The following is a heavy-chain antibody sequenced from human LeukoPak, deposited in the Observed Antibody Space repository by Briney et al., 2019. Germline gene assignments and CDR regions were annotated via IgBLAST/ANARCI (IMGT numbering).Heavy chain of an antibody. Sequence: SETLSLTCTVSGGSISSSSYYWGWIRQPPGKGLEWIGSIYYTGSTYYNPSLKSRVTISVDTSKNQFSLKLISVTAADTAVYYCARGRRTYYYDSSGYYYNPVIDYWGQGTLVTVSS. CDR3: ARGRRTYYYDSSGYYYNPVIDY. V-gene: IGHV4-39*01. D-gene: IGHD3-22*01. CDR1: GGSISSSSYY. CDR2: IYYTGST. J-gene: IGHJ4*02.